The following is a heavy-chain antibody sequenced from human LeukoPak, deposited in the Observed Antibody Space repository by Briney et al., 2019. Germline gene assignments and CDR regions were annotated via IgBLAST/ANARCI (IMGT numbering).Heavy chain of an antibody. CDR1: GFIFSTYW. J-gene: IGHJ4*02. Sequence: GGSLRLSCAASGFIFSTYWMSWVRQAPGKGLEWVSSISSSSSYIYYADSVKGRFTISRDNAKNSLYLQMNSLRAEDTAVYYCARPGIAAAVTDYWGQGTLVTVSS. CDR3: ARPGIAAAVTDY. CDR2: ISSSSSYI. V-gene: IGHV3-21*01. D-gene: IGHD6-13*01.